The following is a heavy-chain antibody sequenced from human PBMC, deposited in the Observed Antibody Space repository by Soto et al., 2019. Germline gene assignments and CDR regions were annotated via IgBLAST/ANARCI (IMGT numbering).Heavy chain of an antibody. CDR2: IYYSGST. CDR3: ARWILPGYCSSTSCPTGVGYYYYYMDV. D-gene: IGHD2-2*01. V-gene: IGHV4-59*01. CDR1: GGSISSYY. J-gene: IGHJ6*03. Sequence: VQLQESGPGLVKPSETLSLTCTVSGGSISSYYWSWIRQPPGKGLEWIGYIYYSGSTNYNPCLKSRVTISVDTSKNQFSLKLSSVTAADTAVYYCARWILPGYCSSTSCPTGVGYYYYYMDVWGKGTTVTVSS.